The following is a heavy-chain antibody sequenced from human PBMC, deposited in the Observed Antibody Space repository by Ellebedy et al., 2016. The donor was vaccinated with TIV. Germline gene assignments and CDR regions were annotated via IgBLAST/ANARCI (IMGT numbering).Heavy chain of an antibody. D-gene: IGHD6-19*01. CDR1: GYTFTTYD. V-gene: IGHV1-18*01. J-gene: IGHJ6*03. CDR3: ARAPFKGSSGWYNPTYYYYHMDV. CDR2: INTYNGNT. Sequence: ASVKVSCXASGYTFTTYDINWVRQAPGQGLEWMGWINTYNGNTDYAQKFQGRVTMTTDTSTGTAYMELRSLTSDDTAVYYCARAPFKGSSGWYNPTYYYYHMDVWGSGTTVTVSS.